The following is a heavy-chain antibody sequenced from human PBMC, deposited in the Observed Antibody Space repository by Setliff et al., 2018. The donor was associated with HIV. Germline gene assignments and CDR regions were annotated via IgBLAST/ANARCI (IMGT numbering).Heavy chain of an antibody. CDR1: GLTFSSYA. J-gene: IGHJ3*02. Sequence: GGSLRLSCAASGLTFSSYAMHWVRQAPGKGLEYVSAISSNGGSTYYADSVKGRFTISRDNAKNSLYLQMNSLRAEDTAVYYCARDHLYYYDSSGYYKKTSAFDIWGQGTMVTVSS. D-gene: IGHD3-22*01. V-gene: IGHV3-64*04. CDR3: ARDHLYYYDSSGYYKKTSAFDI. CDR2: ISSNGGST.